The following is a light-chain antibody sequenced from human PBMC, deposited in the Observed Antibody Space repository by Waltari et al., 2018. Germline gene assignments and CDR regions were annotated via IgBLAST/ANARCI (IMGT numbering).Light chain of an antibody. CDR2: AGS. V-gene: IGLV2-23*01. J-gene: IGLJ1*01. Sequence: QSALTQPASVSGSPGKSITIPCTGTSSDVGNYNLVSWYQQYPGKAPKLMISAGSKRPSGVSNRFSGSKSGNTASLTISGLQAEDEADYYCCSYAGSSTYVFGTGTKVTVL. CDR1: SSDVGNYNL. CDR3: CSYAGSSTYV.